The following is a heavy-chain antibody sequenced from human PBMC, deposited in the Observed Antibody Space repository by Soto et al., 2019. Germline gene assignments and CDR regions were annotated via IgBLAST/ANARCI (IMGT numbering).Heavy chain of an antibody. D-gene: IGHD2-15*01. CDR2: MNPNSGNT. V-gene: IGHV1-8*01. CDR3: ASYVGAEDDAFDI. Sequence: GASVKVSCKASGYTFTSYDINWVRQATGQGLEWMGWMNPNSGNTGYAQKFQGRVTMTRNTSISTAYMELSSLRSEDTAVYYCASYVGAEDDAFDIWGQGTMVTVSS. J-gene: IGHJ3*02. CDR1: GYTFTSYD.